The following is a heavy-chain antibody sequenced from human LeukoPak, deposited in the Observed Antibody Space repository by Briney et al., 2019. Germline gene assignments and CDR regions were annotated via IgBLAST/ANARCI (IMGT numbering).Heavy chain of an antibody. V-gene: IGHV4-4*09. CDR2: IYTSGST. Sequence: SSESLSLTCTVSGGSISSYYWSWIRQPPGKGLEWIGYIYTSGSTNYNPSLKSRVTISVDTSKNQFSLKLSSVTAADTAVYYCARGGWFDPWGQGTLVTVSS. D-gene: IGHD3-16*01. CDR1: GGSISSYY. J-gene: IGHJ5*02. CDR3: ARGGWFDP.